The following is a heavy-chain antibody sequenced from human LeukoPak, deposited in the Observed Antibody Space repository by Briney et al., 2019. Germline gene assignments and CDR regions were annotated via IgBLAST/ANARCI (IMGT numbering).Heavy chain of an antibody. Sequence: SETLSLTCAVSGGSISSSNWWSGGREPPGKGLEWIGENYHSGSTNYNPSLKRRVTISVDNSKKKFSLKLSSVTAADTAVYYCARDLTGYCSSTSCYSRGLDYWGQGTLVTVSS. D-gene: IGHD2-2*02. CDR1: GGSISSSNW. V-gene: IGHV4-4*02. J-gene: IGHJ4*02. CDR2: NYHSGST. CDR3: ARDLTGYCSSTSCYSRGLDY.